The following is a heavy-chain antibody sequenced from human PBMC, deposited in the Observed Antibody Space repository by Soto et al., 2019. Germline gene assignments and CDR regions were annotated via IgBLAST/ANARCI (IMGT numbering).Heavy chain of an antibody. CDR2: ISWNSGSI. Sequence: GGSLRLSCAASGFTFDDYSMHWVRQAPGKGLEWVSGISWNSGSIGYADSVKGRFTISRDNAKNSLYLQMNSLRAEDTALYYCAKDGRAYYYMDVWGKGTTVTVSS. V-gene: IGHV3-9*01. CDR3: AKDGRAYYYMDV. J-gene: IGHJ6*03. CDR1: GFTFDDYS.